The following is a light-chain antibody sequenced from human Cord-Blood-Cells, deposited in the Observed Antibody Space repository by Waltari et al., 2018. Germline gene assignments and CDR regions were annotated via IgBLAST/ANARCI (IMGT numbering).Light chain of an antibody. Sequence: IQMSMPPYSLSPSVGDRVTITCRASQSISSYLNWYQQKPGKAPKLLIYAASSLQSGVPSRFSGSGSGTDFTLTISSLQPEDFATYYCQQSYSTPLTFGGGTKVEIK. CDR3: QQSYSTPLT. V-gene: IGKV1-39*01. J-gene: IGKJ4*01. CDR1: QSISSY. CDR2: AAS.